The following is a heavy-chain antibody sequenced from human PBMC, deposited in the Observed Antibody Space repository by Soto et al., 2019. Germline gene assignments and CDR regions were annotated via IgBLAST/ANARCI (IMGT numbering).Heavy chain of an antibody. CDR3: ARRAVVAVTGSLDNWLDP. D-gene: IGHD2-21*01. CDR2: TYYSGNT. Sequence: TLSLTCIVSGGSITRTTDYWGWIRQPPGKGLEWIGNTYYSGNTYYNPSLQSRVTISVDTSKNQFSLKLTSATAADTAVYYCARRAVVAVTGSLDNWLDPWGQGILVTVSS. V-gene: IGHV4-39*01. CDR1: GGSITRTTDY. J-gene: IGHJ5*02.